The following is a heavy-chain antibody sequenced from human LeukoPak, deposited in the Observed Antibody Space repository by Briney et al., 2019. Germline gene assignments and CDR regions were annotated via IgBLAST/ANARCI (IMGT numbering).Heavy chain of an antibody. CDR3: ARVGPTSYFDY. CDR2: INPNSGGT. Sequence: ASVKVSCKASAYSFTDYYIHWVRQAPGQGLEWMGRINPNSGGTDYAQKFQGRVTMTRDTSINTAYMELSRLTPDDTAIYYCARVGPTSYFDYWGQGTLVTVSS. J-gene: IGHJ4*02. V-gene: IGHV1-2*06. CDR1: AYSFTDYY.